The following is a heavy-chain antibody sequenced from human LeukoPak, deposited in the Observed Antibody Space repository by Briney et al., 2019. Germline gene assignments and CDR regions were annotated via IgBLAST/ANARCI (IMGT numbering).Heavy chain of an antibody. CDR2: ISSSSSYI. CDR3: ARDLSIAAAGTEGPNFGY. V-gene: IGHV3-21*01. CDR1: GFTFSSYS. Sequence: GGSLRLSCAVSGFTFSSYSMNWVRQAPGKGLEWVSSISSSSSYIYYADSVKGRFTISRDNAKNSLYLQMNSLRAEDTAVYYCARDLSIAAAGTEGPNFGYWGQGTLVTVSS. D-gene: IGHD6-13*01. J-gene: IGHJ4*02.